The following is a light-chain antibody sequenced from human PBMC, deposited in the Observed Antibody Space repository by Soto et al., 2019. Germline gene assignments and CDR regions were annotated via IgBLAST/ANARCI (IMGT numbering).Light chain of an antibody. V-gene: IGKV3-15*01. J-gene: IGKJ1*01. CDR2: GAS. Sequence: EIVMTQSPATLSVSPGERATLSCRAGQSVSSNLAWYQQKPGQAPRLLIYGASTRATGIPARFSGSGSGTEFTLTISSLQSEDFAAYYCQQYNNWPRTFGQGTKVDIK. CDR3: QQYNNWPRT. CDR1: QSVSSN.